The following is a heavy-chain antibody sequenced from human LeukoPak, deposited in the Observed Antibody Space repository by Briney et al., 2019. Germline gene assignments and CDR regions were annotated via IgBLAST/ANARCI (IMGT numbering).Heavy chain of an antibody. J-gene: IGHJ6*03. D-gene: IGHD2-15*01. V-gene: IGHV4-39*07. CDR1: GGSISSSSYY. CDR3: ARDGPYCSGGSCYSYYYYMDV. Sequence: PSETLSLTCTVSGGSISSSSYYWGWIRQPPGKGLEWIGSIYYSGSTYYNPSLKSRVTISVDTSKNQFSLKLSSVTAADTAVYYCARDGPYCSGGSCYSYYYYMDVWGKGTTVTVSS. CDR2: IYYSGST.